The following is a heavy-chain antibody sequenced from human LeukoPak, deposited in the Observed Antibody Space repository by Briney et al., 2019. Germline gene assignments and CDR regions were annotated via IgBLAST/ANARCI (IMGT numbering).Heavy chain of an antibody. V-gene: IGHV4-61*02. CDR1: GGSISSGSYY. CDR3: AREKRDGYNYFDY. Sequence: SETLSLTCTVSGGSISSGSYYWSWIRQPAGKGLEWIGRIYTSGSTNYNPSLKSRVTISVDTSKNQFSLKLSSVTAADTAVYYCAREKRDGYNYFDYWGQGILVTVSS. J-gene: IGHJ4*02. CDR2: IYTSGST. D-gene: IGHD5-24*01.